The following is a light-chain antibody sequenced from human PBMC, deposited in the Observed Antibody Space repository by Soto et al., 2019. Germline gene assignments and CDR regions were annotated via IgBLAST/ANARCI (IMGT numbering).Light chain of an antibody. Sequence: ENVLTQSPGTLSLSPGERATLSCRASQSISNNYLAWYQRKPGQAPRLLIYGASSMATGPPDRFSGSGSGTDFTLTISRLEPEDFAVYYCQQYSGSYTFGQGTKLEI. J-gene: IGKJ2*01. CDR1: QSISNNY. CDR2: GAS. V-gene: IGKV3-20*01. CDR3: QQYSGSYT.